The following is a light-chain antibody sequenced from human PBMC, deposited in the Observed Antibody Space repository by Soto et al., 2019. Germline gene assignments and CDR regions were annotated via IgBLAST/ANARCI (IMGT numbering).Light chain of an antibody. V-gene: IGLV1-44*01. CDR1: SSNIGSNT. J-gene: IGLJ2*01. Sequence: QSVLTQSPSASGTPGQGVTISCSGSSSNIGSNTVNWYQHLPGTAPKLLIFSNYQRPSGVPDRFSGSKSGTSASLAISRLQSEDEADYFCAAWDDSLHGPVFGGGTKVTVL. CDR2: SNY. CDR3: AAWDDSLHGPV.